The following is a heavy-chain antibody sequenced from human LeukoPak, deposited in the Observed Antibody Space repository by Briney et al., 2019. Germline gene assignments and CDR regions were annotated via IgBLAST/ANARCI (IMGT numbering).Heavy chain of an antibody. CDR3: ARGHYGGNRYFDI. V-gene: IGHV1-8*01. CDR1: GYTFRSYE. D-gene: IGHD4-23*01. CDR2: IHPNSGKT. J-gene: IGHJ4*02. Sequence: GASVKVSCKASGYTFRSYEINWVRQAPGQGLELVGWIHPNSGKTGYAQKYQGRVTMTRDTSTDTAFMVLSLLKFDDTAIFYCARGHYGGNRYFDIWGQGTLVTVSS.